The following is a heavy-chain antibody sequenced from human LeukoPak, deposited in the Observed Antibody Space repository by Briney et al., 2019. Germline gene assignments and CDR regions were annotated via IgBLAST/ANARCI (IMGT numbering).Heavy chain of an antibody. D-gene: IGHD6-19*01. CDR1: GGTFSGYA. V-gene: IGHV1-69*05. Sequence: SVKVSCKASGGTFSGYAISWVRQAPGQGLEWMGGIIPIFGTANYAQKFQGRVTITTDESTSTAYMELSSLRSEDTAVYYCAREVKGIAVAGTTFWFDPWGQGTLVTVSS. CDR3: AREVKGIAVAGTTFWFDP. J-gene: IGHJ5*02. CDR2: IIPIFGTA.